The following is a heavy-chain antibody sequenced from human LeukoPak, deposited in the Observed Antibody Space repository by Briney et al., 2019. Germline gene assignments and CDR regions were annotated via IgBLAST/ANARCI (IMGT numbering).Heavy chain of an antibody. J-gene: IGHJ4*02. D-gene: IGHD3-10*01. Sequence: GGPLRLSCAASGFTFRSFVMHWVRQAPGKGLEWVAAISYEDGSNKYYADSVKGRFTISRDNSKYTVYLEMNSPRVEDTAMYYCSKERPEEYYGSGSYFDYWGQGTLVTVSS. CDR2: ISYEDGSNK. CDR1: GFTFRSFV. V-gene: IGHV3-30*04. CDR3: SKERPEEYYGSGSYFDY.